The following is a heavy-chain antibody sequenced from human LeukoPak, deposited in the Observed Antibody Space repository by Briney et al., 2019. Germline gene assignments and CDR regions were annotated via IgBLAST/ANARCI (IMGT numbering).Heavy chain of an antibody. J-gene: IGHJ5*02. V-gene: IGHV4-59*01. CDR1: GGSISSYY. Sequence: SETLSLTCTVSGGSISSYYWSWIRQPPGKGLEWIGYIYYSGSANYNPSLKSRVTISVDTSKNQFSLKLTSVTAADTAVYYCARDPGGSGSYPNWFDPWGQGTLVTVSS. D-gene: IGHD3-10*01. CDR2: IYYSGSA. CDR3: ARDPGGSGSYPNWFDP.